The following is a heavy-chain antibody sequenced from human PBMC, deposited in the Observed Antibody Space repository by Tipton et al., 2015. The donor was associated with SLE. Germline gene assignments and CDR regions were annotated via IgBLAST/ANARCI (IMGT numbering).Heavy chain of an antibody. CDR3: AGGDIVGASATIVPNWFDP. J-gene: IGHJ5*02. CDR1: GFTFSNYA. V-gene: IGHV3-23*01. CDR2: ITASGGGT. D-gene: IGHD2-15*01. Sequence: SLRLSCAASGFTFSNYAMSWVRQAPGKGLEWLSGITASGGGTFYADSVRGRFTISRDNSKNTLYLQMNSLRAEDTAVYYCAGGDIVGASATIVPNWFDPWGQGTLVTVSS.